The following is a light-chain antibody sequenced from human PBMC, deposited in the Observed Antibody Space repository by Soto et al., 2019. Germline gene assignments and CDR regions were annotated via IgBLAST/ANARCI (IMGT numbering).Light chain of an antibody. CDR2: EVR. J-gene: IGLJ1*01. V-gene: IGLV2-14*01. CDR1: GSDVGGYNH. CDR3: SSYTSSTTYV. Sequence: QSALTQPASVSGSPGQSITISCTGTGSDVGGYNHVSWYQQHPGKAPKLMIYEVRNRPSGVSNRFSGSKSGNTASLTISGLQADDEAVYYCSSYTSSTTYVFGTGTKLTVL.